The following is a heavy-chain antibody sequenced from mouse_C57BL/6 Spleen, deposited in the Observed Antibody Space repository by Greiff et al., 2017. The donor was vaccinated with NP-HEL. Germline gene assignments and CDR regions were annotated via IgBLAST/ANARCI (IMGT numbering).Heavy chain of an antibody. D-gene: IGHD4-1*01. Sequence: QPKGSLKLSCAASGFTFNTYAMHWVRQAPGKGLEWVARLRSKSSNYATYYADSVKDRFTISRDDSQSMLYLQMNNLKTEDTAMYYCVRERGWDELDWFAYWGQGTLVTVSA. V-gene: IGHV10-3*01. CDR2: LRSKSSNYAT. CDR1: GFTFNTYA. J-gene: IGHJ3*01. CDR3: VRERGWDELDWFAY.